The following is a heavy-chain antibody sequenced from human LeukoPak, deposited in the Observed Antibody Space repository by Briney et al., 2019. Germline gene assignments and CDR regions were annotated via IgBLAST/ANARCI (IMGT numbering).Heavy chain of an antibody. CDR2: IYSSGST. CDR1: GGSISSYY. D-gene: IGHD6-19*01. J-gene: IGHJ3*02. V-gene: IGHV4-4*07. Sequence: SETLSLTCTVSGGSISSYYWSWIRQPAGKGLEWIGRIYSSGSTDYNPSLKSRVTISVDTSKNQFSLKLSSVTAADTAVYYCARTQWGGSVAFDIWGQGTMVTVSS. CDR3: ARTQWGGSVAFDI.